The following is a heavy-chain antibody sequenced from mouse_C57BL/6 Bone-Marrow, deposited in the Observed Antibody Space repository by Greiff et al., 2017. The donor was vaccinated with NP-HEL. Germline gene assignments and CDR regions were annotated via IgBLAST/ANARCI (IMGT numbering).Heavy chain of an antibody. Sequence: EVQLQESGPGLVKPSPSLSLTCSVTGYSIISGYYWNWIRQFPGNKLEWMAYISYDGSNNYNPSLKNRISITRDISKNQFFLKLTSVTTEDTATYYCAREGGYYGSPFAYWGQGTLVTVSA. D-gene: IGHD1-1*01. V-gene: IGHV3-6*01. CDR2: ISYDGSN. J-gene: IGHJ3*01. CDR3: AREGGYYGSPFAY. CDR1: GYSIISGYY.